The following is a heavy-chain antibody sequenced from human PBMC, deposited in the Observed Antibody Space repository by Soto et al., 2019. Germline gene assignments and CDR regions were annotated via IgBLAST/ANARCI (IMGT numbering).Heavy chain of an antibody. Sequence: SGPTLVNPTHTLTLTCTFSGFSLSTSDVGVGWIRQPPGEALEWLALIYWDDDKRYSPSLKSRLTITKDTSKNQVVLTKTNMDPVDTDTYFCTHSRYSRSSFDYWGQGTLVTVSS. V-gene: IGHV2-5*02. J-gene: IGHJ4*02. CDR2: IYWDDDK. D-gene: IGHD6-6*01. CDR1: GFSLSTSDVG. CDR3: THSRYSRSSFDY.